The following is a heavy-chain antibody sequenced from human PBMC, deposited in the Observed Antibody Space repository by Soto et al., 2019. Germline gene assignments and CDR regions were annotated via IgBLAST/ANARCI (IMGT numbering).Heavy chain of an antibody. D-gene: IGHD3-3*01. J-gene: IGHJ4*02. CDR2: IYYSGST. CDR1: GGSISSYY. Sequence: SETLSLTCTVSGGSISSYYWSWIRQPPGKGLEWIGYIYYSGSTNYNPSLKSRVTISVDTSKNQFSLKLSSVTAADTAVYYCARGPPESHDFFDYWGQGTLVTVSS. CDR3: ARGPPESHDFFDY. V-gene: IGHV4-59*01.